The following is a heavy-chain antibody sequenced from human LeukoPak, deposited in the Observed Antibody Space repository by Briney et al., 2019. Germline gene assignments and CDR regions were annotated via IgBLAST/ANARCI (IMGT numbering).Heavy chain of an antibody. CDR2: INSAGSGT. Sequence: PGGSLRLSCAASGFTFSSHWMHWVRQVPGKGLVWVSRINSAGSGTSYGDSVKGRFTISRDNAKGTLYLQMNSLRAEDTAVYYCANLDPSSPYWGQGTLVTVSS. V-gene: IGHV3-74*01. CDR1: GFTFSSHW. D-gene: IGHD2-15*01. CDR3: ANLDPSSPY. J-gene: IGHJ4*02.